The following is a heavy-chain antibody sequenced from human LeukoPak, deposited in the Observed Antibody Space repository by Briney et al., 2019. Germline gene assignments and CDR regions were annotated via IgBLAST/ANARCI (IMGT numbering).Heavy chain of an antibody. CDR1: RFTFSRYA. CDR3: ARWVPYYYGMDV. CDR2: IYSGGST. D-gene: IGHD1-26*01. Sequence: GGSLRLSCAASRFTFSRYAMNWVRQAPGKGLEWVSVIYSGGSTYYADSVKGRFTISRDNSKNTLYLQMNSLRAEDTAVYYCARWVPYYYGMDVWGQGTTVTVSS. J-gene: IGHJ6*02. V-gene: IGHV3-53*01.